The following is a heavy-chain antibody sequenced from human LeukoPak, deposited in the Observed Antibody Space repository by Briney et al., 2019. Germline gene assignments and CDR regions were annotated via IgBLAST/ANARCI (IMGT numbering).Heavy chain of an antibody. V-gene: IGHV3-74*01. Sequence: PGGSLRLSCAASGFTFSSYWMHWVRQTPGKGLVWVSRISGDGSSTTYVESVKGRFTISRDNAKNTLYLQMNTLRAEDTAVYYCARELPFDYWGQGTLVTVSS. CDR2: ISGDGSST. J-gene: IGHJ4*02. CDR1: GFTFSSYW. CDR3: ARELPFDY.